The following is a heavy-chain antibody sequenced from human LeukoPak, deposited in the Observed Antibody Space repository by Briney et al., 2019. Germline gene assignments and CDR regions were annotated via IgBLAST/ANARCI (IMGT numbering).Heavy chain of an antibody. V-gene: IGHV1-8*01. CDR2: MNPDSGNT. CDR3: ARDYCSGGGCYSNYSYYYMDV. Sequence: ASVKVSCKASGYTFTSHDINWVRQATGQGLEWMGWMNPDSGNTAYAQKFQGRVTMTRNTSIGTAYMELSSLRSEDTAVYFCARDYCSGGGCYSNYSYYYMDVWGKGTTVTVSS. J-gene: IGHJ6*03. D-gene: IGHD2-15*01. CDR1: GYTFTSHD.